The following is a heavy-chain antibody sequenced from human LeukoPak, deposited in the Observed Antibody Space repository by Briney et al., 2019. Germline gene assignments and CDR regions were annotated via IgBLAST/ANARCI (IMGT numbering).Heavy chain of an antibody. D-gene: IGHD3-10*01. CDR2: IYTSGST. V-gene: IGHV4-4*07. CDR1: GGSISSYY. J-gene: IGHJ4*02. CDR3: ASSDLEWGFGEFPFDY. Sequence: SETLSLTCTVSGGSISSYYWSWIRQPAGKGLEWIGRIYTSGSTNYNPSLKSRVTMSVDTSKNQFSLELSSVTAADTAVYYCASSDLEWGFGEFPFDYWGQGTLVTVSS.